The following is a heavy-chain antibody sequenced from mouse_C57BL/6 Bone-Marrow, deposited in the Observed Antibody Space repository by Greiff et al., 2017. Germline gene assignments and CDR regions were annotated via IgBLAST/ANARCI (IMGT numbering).Heavy chain of an antibody. V-gene: IGHV7-1*01. CDR1: GFTFSDFY. CDR2: SRNKANDYTT. CDR3: ARDGESGWYFDV. Sequence: EVNVVESGGGLVQSGRSLRLSCATSGFTFSDFYMEWVRQAPGKGLEWIAASRNKANDYTTEYSASVKGRFIVSRDTSQSILYLQMNALRAEDTASYYCARDGESGWYFDVWGTGTTVTVSS. J-gene: IGHJ1*03. D-gene: IGHD3-1*01.